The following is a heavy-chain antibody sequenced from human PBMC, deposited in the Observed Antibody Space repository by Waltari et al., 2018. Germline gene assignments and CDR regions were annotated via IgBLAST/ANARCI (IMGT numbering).Heavy chain of an antibody. D-gene: IGHD6-19*01. J-gene: IGHJ4*02. CDR1: GGSISSSSYY. Sequence: QLQLQESGPGLVKPSETLSLTCSVSGGSISSSSYYWGWIRQPPGKGLEWVGSISDSGTTYYTPSLKMRVTISVDTTNKQFSLKLRSVTAADTSVYYCATRNQSSGWRHWGQGTLVTVAS. CDR3: ATRNQSSGWRH. V-gene: IGHV4-39*01. CDR2: ISDSGTT.